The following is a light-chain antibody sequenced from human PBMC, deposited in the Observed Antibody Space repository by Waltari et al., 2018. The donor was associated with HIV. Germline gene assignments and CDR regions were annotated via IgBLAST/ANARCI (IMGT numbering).Light chain of an antibody. Sequence: PGQSITISCTGTRSDVESYNSVSWYQQHPGKAPKLIIYDVSKRPSGVSNHFSGSKSGNTASLTVSGLQAEDEADYYCCSYAGSSTWVFGGGT. CDR1: RSDVESYNS. CDR3: CSYAGSSTWV. J-gene: IGLJ3*02. V-gene: IGLV2-23*02. CDR2: DVS.